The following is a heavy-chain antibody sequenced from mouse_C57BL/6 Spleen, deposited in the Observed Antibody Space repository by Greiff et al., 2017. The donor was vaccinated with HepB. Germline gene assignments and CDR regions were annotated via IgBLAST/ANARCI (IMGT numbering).Heavy chain of an antibody. J-gene: IGHJ4*01. CDR1: GYTFTEYT. D-gene: IGHD3-2*02. CDR2: FYPGSGSI. V-gene: IGHV1-62-2*01. Sequence: VKLQESGAELVKPGASVKLSCKASGYTFTEYTIHWVKQRSGQGLEWIGWFYPGSGSIKYNEKFKDKATLTAYKSSSTVYMEISRLTSEDSAVYFGARHVQLRLPYAMDYWGQGTSVTVSS. CDR3: ARHVQLRLPYAMDY.